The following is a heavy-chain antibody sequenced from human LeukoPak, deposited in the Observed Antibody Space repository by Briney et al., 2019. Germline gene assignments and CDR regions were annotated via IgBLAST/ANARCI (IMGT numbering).Heavy chain of an antibody. CDR3: ARDREYASYYDFWSGFNWFDP. V-gene: IGHV3-48*03. J-gene: IGHJ5*02. CDR2: IGPSGTTM. Sequence: GGSLRLSCAASGFTFSNYAMNWVRQAPGRGLEWLSYIGPSGTTMYYADSVKGRFTISRDNAKNSLYLQMNSLRAEDTAVYYCARDREYASYYDFWSGFNWFDPWGQGTLVTVSS. D-gene: IGHD3-3*01. CDR1: GFTFSNYA.